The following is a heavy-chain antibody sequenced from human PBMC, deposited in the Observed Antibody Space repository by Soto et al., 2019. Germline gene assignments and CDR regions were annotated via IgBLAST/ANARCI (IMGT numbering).Heavy chain of an antibody. CDR3: AKDAPGSGWLSDY. V-gene: IGHV3-23*01. Sequence: GGAVRVYCVDSGFTCMMYAMSWVRQAPGKGLEWVSTISGNGGTSYADFVRGRFTISRDNSKNTLYLQMNSLRAEDTATYYCAKDAPGSGWLSDYWGQGTRVTV. J-gene: IGHJ4*02. D-gene: IGHD3-22*01. CDR2: ISGNGGT. CDR1: GFTCMMYA.